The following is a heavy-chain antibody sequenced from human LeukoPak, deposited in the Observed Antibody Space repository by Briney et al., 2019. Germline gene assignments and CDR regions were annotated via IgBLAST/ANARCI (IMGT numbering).Heavy chain of an antibody. V-gene: IGHV4-34*01. D-gene: IGHD1-14*01. CDR2: INHSGST. CDR3: ARGRTSNWFDT. Sequence: SETLSLTCAVYGGSFSGYYWSWIRQPPGKGLGWIGEINHSGSTNYNPSLKSRVTTSVDTSKNPLSLELTSVTAADTAVYYCARGRTSNWFDTWGQGTLVTVSS. CDR1: GGSFSGYY. J-gene: IGHJ5*02.